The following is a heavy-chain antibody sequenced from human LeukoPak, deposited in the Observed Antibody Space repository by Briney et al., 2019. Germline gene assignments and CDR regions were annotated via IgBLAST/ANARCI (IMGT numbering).Heavy chain of an antibody. Sequence: ASVKVSCKASGGTFSSYAISWVRQAPGQGLEWMGRIIPILGIANYVQKFQGRVTITADKSTSTAYMELSSLRSEDTAVYYCARDDYGSGSLAYYYGMDVWGQGTTVTVSS. V-gene: IGHV1-69*04. CDR3: ARDDYGSGSLAYYYGMDV. CDR1: GGTFSSYA. D-gene: IGHD3-10*01. CDR2: IIPILGIA. J-gene: IGHJ6*02.